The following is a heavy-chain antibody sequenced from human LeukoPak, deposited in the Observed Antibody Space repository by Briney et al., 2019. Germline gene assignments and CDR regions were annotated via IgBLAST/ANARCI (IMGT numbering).Heavy chain of an antibody. CDR1: GGSISDYY. Sequence: SETLSLTCTVSGGSISDYYWSWIRQPPGKGLEWIGYIYYSGSTNYNPPLKSRVTISVDTSKNQFSLKLSSVTAADTAVYYCARGPPRMTTVTTSSLDYWGQGTLVTVSS. J-gene: IGHJ4*02. D-gene: IGHD4-17*01. V-gene: IGHV4-59*12. CDR3: ARGPPRMTTVTTSSLDY. CDR2: IYYSGST.